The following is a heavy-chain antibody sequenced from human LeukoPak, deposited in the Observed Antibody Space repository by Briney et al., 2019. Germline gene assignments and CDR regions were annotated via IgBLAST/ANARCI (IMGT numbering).Heavy chain of an antibody. J-gene: IGHJ4*02. CDR3: ARFSPDENHGDYAFDY. CDR2: MNPKSGDS. V-gene: IGHV1-8*01. D-gene: IGHD4-17*01. Sequence: ASVKVSCKASGYTFTNYDINWARQTTGQGLQWIGWMNPKSGDSGYAQELQGRVTMTRDTSISTAYMELSSLTSEDTALYFCARFSPDENHGDYAFDYWGQGTPVTVSS. CDR1: GYTFTNYD.